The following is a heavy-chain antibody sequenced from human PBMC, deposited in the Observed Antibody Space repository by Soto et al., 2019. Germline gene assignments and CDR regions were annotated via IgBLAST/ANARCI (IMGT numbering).Heavy chain of an antibody. Sequence: QLQLQESGPGLVKPSETLSLTCTVSGGSISSSSYYWGWIRQPPGKGLEWIGSIYYSGSTYYNPSLKSRVTISVDTSKNQFSMKLSSVTAADTAVYYCARLYGDYDPREYYYIDVWGKGTTVTVSS. CDR3: ARLYGDYDPREYYYIDV. CDR2: IYYSGST. J-gene: IGHJ6*03. CDR1: GGSISSSSYY. D-gene: IGHD4-17*01. V-gene: IGHV4-39*01.